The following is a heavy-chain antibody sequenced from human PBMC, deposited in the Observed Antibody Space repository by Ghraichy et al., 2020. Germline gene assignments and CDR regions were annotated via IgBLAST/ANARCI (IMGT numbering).Heavy chain of an antibody. CDR2: ISSSSSYI. CDR1: GFTFSSYS. CDR3: ARGDVGATHDY. V-gene: IGHV3-21*01. J-gene: IGHJ4*02. Sequence: GGSRLSSAASGFTFSSYSMNWVRQAPGKGLEWVSSISSSSSYIYYADSVKGRFTISRDNAKNSLYLQMNSLRAEDTAVYYCARGDVGATHDYWGQGTLVTVSS. D-gene: IGHD1-26*01.